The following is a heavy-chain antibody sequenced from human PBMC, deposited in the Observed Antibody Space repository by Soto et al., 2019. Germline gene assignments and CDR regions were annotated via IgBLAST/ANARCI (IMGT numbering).Heavy chain of an antibody. CDR1: GYTFTSYG. Sequence: QVQLVQSGAEVKKPGASVKVSCKASGYTFTSYGMGWVRQAPGQGLEWMGWISAYNGNTNYAQKLQGRITMTTDTSTSTPYMDLRSLRSDDSAVYYCARDPGSYALDYWGQGTLVTVS. CDR3: ARDPGSYALDY. D-gene: IGHD1-26*01. J-gene: IGHJ4*02. V-gene: IGHV1-18*01. CDR2: ISAYNGNT.